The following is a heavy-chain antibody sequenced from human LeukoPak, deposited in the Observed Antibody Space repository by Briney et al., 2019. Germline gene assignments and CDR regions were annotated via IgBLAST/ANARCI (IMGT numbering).Heavy chain of an antibody. D-gene: IGHD3-10*01. Sequence: PSETLSLTCAVYGGSFSGYYWSWIRQPPGKGLEWIGEINHSGSTNYNPSLKSRVTISVDTSKNQFSLKLSSVTAADTAVYYCARHYYGYWGRIWFDPWGQGTLVTVSS. CDR2: INHSGST. J-gene: IGHJ5*02. CDR1: GGSFSGYY. V-gene: IGHV4-34*01. CDR3: ARHYYGYWGRIWFDP.